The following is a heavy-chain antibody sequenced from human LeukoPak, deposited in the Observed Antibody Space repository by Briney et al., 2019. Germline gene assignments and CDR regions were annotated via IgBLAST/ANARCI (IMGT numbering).Heavy chain of an antibody. Sequence: ASVKVSCKAFGGTFSSYAISWVRQAPGQGLEWMGGIIPIFGTANYAQKFQGRVTITADESTSTAYMELSSLRSEDTAVYYCATFKRTIWFGELLFANWFDPWGQGTLVTVSS. D-gene: IGHD3-10*01. J-gene: IGHJ5*02. V-gene: IGHV1-69*13. CDR1: GGTFSSYA. CDR3: ATFKRTIWFGELLFANWFDP. CDR2: IIPIFGTA.